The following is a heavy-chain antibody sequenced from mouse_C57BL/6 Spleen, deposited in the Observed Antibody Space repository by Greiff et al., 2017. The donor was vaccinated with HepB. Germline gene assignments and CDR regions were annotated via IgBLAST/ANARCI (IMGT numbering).Heavy chain of an antibody. CDR3: ARDRGLREYYYAMDY. CDR1: GFTFSSYA. V-gene: IGHV5-4*01. CDR2: ISDGGSYT. J-gene: IGHJ4*01. D-gene: IGHD2-2*01. Sequence: EVQVVESGGGLVKPGGSLKLSCAASGFTFSSYAMSWVRQTPEKRLEWVATISDGGSYTYYPDNVKGRFTISRDNAKNNLYLQMSHLKSEDTAMYYCARDRGLREYYYAMDYWGQGTSVTVSS.